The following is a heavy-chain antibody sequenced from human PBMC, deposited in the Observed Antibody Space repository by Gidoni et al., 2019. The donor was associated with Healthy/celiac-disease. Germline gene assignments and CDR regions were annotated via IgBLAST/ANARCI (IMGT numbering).Heavy chain of an antibody. V-gene: IGHV1-69*01. D-gene: IGHD6-13*01. CDR2: IIPIFGTA. CDR3: ARDRFDGLGQQLFFDY. CDR1: GGNFSSYA. Sequence: QVQLVQSGAEVQKPGSSVKVSCKASGGNFSSYASSGVRQAPGQGLEWMGGIIPIFGTANYAQKFQGRGTITADESTSTAYMELSSLRSEDTAVYYCARDRFDGLGQQLFFDYWGQGTLVTVSS. J-gene: IGHJ4*02.